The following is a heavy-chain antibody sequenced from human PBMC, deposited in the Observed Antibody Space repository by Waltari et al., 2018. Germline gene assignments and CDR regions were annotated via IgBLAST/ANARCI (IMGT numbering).Heavy chain of an antibody. CDR1: GYSFTSYW. J-gene: IGHJ4*02. CDR3: ARRPDFWSGYFDY. D-gene: IGHD3-3*01. CDR2: IYPGESDT. Sequence: EVQLVQSGAEVKKPGESLKISCKGSGYSFTSYWIGWVRQMPGKGLEWMGIIYPGESDTRYSPSFQGKVTISADKSSSTAYLQWSSLKASDTAMYYCARRPDFWSGYFDYWGQGTLVTVSS. V-gene: IGHV5-51*01.